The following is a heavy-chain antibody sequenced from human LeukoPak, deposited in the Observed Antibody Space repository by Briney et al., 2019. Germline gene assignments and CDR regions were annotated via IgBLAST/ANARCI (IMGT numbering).Heavy chain of an antibody. V-gene: IGHV3-53*05. CDR1: GFTVSSNY. CDR3: AKGSQVGATYYYYGMDV. D-gene: IGHD1-26*01. Sequence: PGGSLRLSCAASGFTVSSNYMSWVRQAPGKGLEWVSVIYSGGSTYYADSVKGRFTISRDNSKNTLYLQMNSLRAEDTAVYYCAKGSQVGATYYYYGMDVWGQGTTVTVSS. J-gene: IGHJ6*02. CDR2: IYSGGST.